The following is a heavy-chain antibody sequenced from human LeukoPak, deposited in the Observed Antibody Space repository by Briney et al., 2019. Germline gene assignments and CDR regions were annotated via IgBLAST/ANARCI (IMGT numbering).Heavy chain of an antibody. Sequence: ASVKVSCKASGYTFTGYYMHWVRQAPGQGLEWMGWINPNSGGTNYAQKFQGRVTMTRDTSISTAYMELSRLRPDDTAVYYCARDLWSGYYYYYMDVWGKGTTVTVSS. CDR2: INPNSGGT. V-gene: IGHV1-2*02. J-gene: IGHJ6*03. CDR3: ARDLWSGYYYYYMDV. CDR1: GYTFTGYY. D-gene: IGHD3-3*01.